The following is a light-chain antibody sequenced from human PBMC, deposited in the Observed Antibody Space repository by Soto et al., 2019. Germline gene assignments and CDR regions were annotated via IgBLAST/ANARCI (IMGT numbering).Light chain of an antibody. J-gene: IGLJ2*01. V-gene: IGLV2-8*01. CDR3: SSFAGSPVG. Sequence: QSALTQPPSASGSPGQSVTIPCTGTSSDVGDYNYVSWYQQHPGKVPKLMIYEVSKRPSGVPDRFSGSKSGNTASLTVSGLQAEDEADYYCSSFAGSPVGFGGGTKLTVL. CDR2: EVS. CDR1: SSDVGDYNY.